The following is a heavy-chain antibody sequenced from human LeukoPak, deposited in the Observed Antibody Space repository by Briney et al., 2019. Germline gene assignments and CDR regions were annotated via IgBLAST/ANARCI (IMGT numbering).Heavy chain of an antibody. D-gene: IGHD6-13*01. CDR1: GGSFSGYY. CDR2: IYYSGAT. CDR3: ARGVYIAAAQYGF. V-gene: IGHV4-59*01. Sequence: SETLSLTCAVYGGSFSGYYWNWIRQPPGKGLEWIGYIYYSGATNYNPSLKSRVTISVDTSKNQFSLRLSSVTAADTAVYYCARGVYIAAAQYGFWGQGTLVTVSS. J-gene: IGHJ4*02.